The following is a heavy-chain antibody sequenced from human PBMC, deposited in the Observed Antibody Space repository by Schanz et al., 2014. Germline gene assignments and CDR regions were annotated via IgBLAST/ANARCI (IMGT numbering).Heavy chain of an antibody. CDR2: INPNSGDT. D-gene: IGHD6-19*01. CDR3: GRDGHSSGWHYYYYYGMDV. Sequence: QLVQSGSEFRKPGASVKVSCKASGYTFTFTTYGISWVRQVPGQGLEWMGRINPNSGDTNYAQKFRGRVTMTRDTSISTSYVELSRLTSDDTAVYYCGRDGHSSGWHYYYYYGMDVWGQGTTVTVSS. CDR1: GYTFTFTTYG. J-gene: IGHJ6*02. V-gene: IGHV1-2*06.